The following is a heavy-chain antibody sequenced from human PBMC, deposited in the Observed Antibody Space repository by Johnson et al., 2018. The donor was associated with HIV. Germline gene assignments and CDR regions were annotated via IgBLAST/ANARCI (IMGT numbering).Heavy chain of an antibody. CDR3: ARAPYNWNLGLFDAFDV. J-gene: IGHJ3*01. CDR1: NFTFKDFY. Sequence: QVQLVESGGGLIQPGGSLRLSCAVSNFTFKDFYMSWIRQAPGKGLEWLSYISGSGFDTYYADSVKGRFTISRDNAKNSLFLQMNGLRAEDTAVYYCARAPYNWNLGLFDAFDVWGQGTKVTVSA. V-gene: IGHV3-11*04. CDR2: ISGSGFDT. D-gene: IGHD1-7*01.